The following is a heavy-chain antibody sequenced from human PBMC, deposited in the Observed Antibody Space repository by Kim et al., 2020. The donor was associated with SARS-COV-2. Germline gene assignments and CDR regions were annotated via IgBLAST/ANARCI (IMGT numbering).Heavy chain of an antibody. V-gene: IGHV3-64D*06. CDR1: GFTFSSYA. J-gene: IGHJ4*02. Sequence: GGSLRLSCSASGFTFSSYAMHWVRQAPGKGLEYVSAISSNGGSTYYADSVKGRFTISRDNSKNTLYLQMSSLRAEDTAVYYCVKAHAGGRVLLWFGELPFFFFDYWGQGTLVTVSS. CDR2: ISSNGGST. D-gene: IGHD3-10*01. CDR3: VKAHAGGRVLLWFGELPFFFFDY.